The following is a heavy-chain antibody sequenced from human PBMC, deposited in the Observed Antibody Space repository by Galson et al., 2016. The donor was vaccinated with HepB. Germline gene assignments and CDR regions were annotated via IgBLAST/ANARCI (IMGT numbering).Heavy chain of an antibody. D-gene: IGHD6-13*01. V-gene: IGHV3-43*01. J-gene: IGHJ4*02. CDR3: AKDYTPAYKSTCSYFDH. Sequence: YHALDSVKGRFTISRDNSKKSIYLQMNSLRTEDTSLYFCAKDYTPAYKSTCSYFDHWGQGTLVTVFS.